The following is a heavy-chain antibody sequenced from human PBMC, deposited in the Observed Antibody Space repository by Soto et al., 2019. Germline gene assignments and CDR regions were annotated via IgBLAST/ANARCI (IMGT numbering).Heavy chain of an antibody. CDR2: ISYEGSNT. CDR1: GFTFATYG. V-gene: IGHV3-30-3*01. Sequence: QVHLVESGGGVVQPGRSLRLSCVASGFTFATYGIHWVRQAPGKGLQWVAIISYEGSNTYYADSVRGRFTISRDNSKNTLYVQMNTLRPEDTGLYYCARVTPGNNLYYFSGLDCWGQGTSVSFSS. D-gene: IGHD1-1*01. J-gene: IGHJ6*02. CDR3: ARVTPGNNLYYFSGLDC.